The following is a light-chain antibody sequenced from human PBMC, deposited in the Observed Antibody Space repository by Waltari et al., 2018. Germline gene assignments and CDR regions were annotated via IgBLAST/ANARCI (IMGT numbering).Light chain of an antibody. V-gene: IGKV1-9*01. Sequence: IQLTQSPSPLSASVGDRVTITCRASHGINDFLAWYQQKPGKAPKLLIYAASTLQSGVPSRFSGSGSGTDFTLTISSLQPEDFATYYCQLLNSSQWTFGQGTKVEIK. J-gene: IGKJ1*01. CDR3: QLLNSSQWT. CDR2: AAS. CDR1: HGINDF.